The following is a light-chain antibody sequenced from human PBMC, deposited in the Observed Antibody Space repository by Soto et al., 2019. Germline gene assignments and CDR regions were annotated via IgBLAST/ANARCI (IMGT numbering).Light chain of an antibody. J-gene: IGKJ1*01. Sequence: SGMTQSPVTLSISAGETATLSFRAIVTVATNVAWCQQTPGPAPRPLIYDPSARPTGIPDRFSGSRFGTEFTLTTPPLHSAAFALYSCQHHTHWPPPSTFGQGTKVDIK. V-gene: IGKV3-15*01. CDR2: DPS. CDR1: VTVATN. CDR3: QHHTHWPPPST.